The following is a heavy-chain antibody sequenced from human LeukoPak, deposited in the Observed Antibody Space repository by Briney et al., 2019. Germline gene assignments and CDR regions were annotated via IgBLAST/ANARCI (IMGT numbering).Heavy chain of an antibody. Sequence: ASVKVSCKASGYTFTGYYIHWVRQAPGQGLEWMGWINPNSGGTNYAQKFQGWVTMTRDTSISTAYMELSRLRSDDTAVYYCGRSDEMATFSLFDYWGQGTLITVSS. D-gene: IGHD5-24*01. CDR3: GRSDEMATFSLFDY. J-gene: IGHJ4*02. CDR2: INPNSGGT. V-gene: IGHV1-2*04. CDR1: GYTFTGYY.